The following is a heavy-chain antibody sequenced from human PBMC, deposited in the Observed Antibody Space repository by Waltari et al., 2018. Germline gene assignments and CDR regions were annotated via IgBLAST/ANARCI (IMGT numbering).Heavy chain of an antibody. V-gene: IGHV3-20*04. D-gene: IGHD3-22*01. J-gene: IGHJ4*02. CDR3: ARIQFYDNNDYRYFDY. Sequence: EVHLVDSGGGVVRPGGSLRLSCVPSGFHFYAYGVSWVRQVPGKGLEWVSGITWDGGDTGYADFVKGRFTISRDNAKNSLFLQMDSLRAEDTALYFCARIQFYDNNDYRYFDYWGQGTLVTVSS. CDR1: GFHFYAYG. CDR2: ITWDGGDT.